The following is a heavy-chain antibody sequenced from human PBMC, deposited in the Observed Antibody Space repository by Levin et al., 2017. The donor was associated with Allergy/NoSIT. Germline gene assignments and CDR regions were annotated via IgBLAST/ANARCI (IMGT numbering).Heavy chain of an antibody. CDR1: GFIFSDYY. CDR2: ISSSSTSYT. V-gene: IGHV3-11*03. CDR3: ARIIDGLARAIDY. Sequence: PGGSLRLSCAASGFIFSDYYMSWIRQAPGKGLEWVSYISSSSTSYTNYADSVKGRFTISRDNAKNSLYLQMNSLRAEDTAVYYCARIIDGLARAIDYRGQGTLVTVSS. D-gene: IGHD2/OR15-2a*01. J-gene: IGHJ4*02.